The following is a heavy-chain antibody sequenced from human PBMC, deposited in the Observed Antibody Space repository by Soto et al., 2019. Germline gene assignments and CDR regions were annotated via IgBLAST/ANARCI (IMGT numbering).Heavy chain of an antibody. CDR2: IWYDGSNK. V-gene: IGHV3-33*01. CDR1: GFTFSSYG. CDR3: ERDKITMVRGVSMDV. Sequence: GSLLLSCSASGFTFSSYGMHWVRQAAGKGLEWVAVIWYDGSNKYYADSVKGRFTISRDNSKNTLYLQMNSLRAEDTAVYYCERDKITMVRGVSMDVWGQGITVTVYS. J-gene: IGHJ6*02. D-gene: IGHD3-10*01.